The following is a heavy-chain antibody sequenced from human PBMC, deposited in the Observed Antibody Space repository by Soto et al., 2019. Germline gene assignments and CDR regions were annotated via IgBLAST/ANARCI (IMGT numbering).Heavy chain of an antibody. J-gene: IGHJ3*02. Sequence: SETLSLTCTVSGGSISSYYWSWIRQPPGKGLEWIGYIYYSGSTNYNPSLKSRVTISVDTSKNQFSLKLSSVTAADTAVYYCARAPPPYHLSGSPDALDIWGQGTMVTVSS. V-gene: IGHV4-59*01. CDR2: IYYSGST. D-gene: IGHD3-10*01. CDR1: GGSISSYY. CDR3: ARAPPPYHLSGSPDALDI.